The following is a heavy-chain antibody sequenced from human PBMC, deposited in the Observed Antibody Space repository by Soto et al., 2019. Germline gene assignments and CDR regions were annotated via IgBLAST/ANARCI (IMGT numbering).Heavy chain of an antibody. CDR3: TRLGGGWYWYFDL. Sequence: GGSLRLSCAASGFTFSGSAMHWVRQASGKGLEWVGRIRSKANSYATAYAASVKGRFTISRDDSKNTAYLQMNGLKTEDTAVYYCTRLGGGWYWYFDLWGRGTLVTVSS. D-gene: IGHD6-19*01. J-gene: IGHJ2*01. V-gene: IGHV3-73*01. CDR2: IRSKANSYAT. CDR1: GFTFSGSA.